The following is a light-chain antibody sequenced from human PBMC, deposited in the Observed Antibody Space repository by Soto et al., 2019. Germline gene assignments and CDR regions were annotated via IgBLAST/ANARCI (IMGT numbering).Light chain of an antibody. CDR1: QSVSNY. V-gene: IGKV3-11*02. CDR2: GAS. CDR3: HQRTNRPSIT. Sequence: EIVLTQSPATLSLSPGETATLSCRASQSVSNYLAWYQHKPGQAPRLLIYGASNRATGVSARISGSGSGRDFSLTINSLEPEDSAVYYCHQRTNRPSITVGQGKRLEI. J-gene: IGKJ5*01.